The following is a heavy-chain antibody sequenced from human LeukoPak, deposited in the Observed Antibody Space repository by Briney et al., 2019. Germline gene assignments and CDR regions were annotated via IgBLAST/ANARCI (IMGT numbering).Heavy chain of an antibody. CDR3: ARSPDILTGENFDY. CDR2: IDPNSGGT. J-gene: IGHJ4*02. V-gene: IGHV1-2*02. D-gene: IGHD3-9*01. Sequence: ASVKVSCKASGYTFTGYYMHWVRQAPGQGLEWMGWIDPNSGGTNYAQKFQGRVTMTRDTSISTAYMELSRLRSDDTAVFYCARSPDILTGENFDYWGQGTLVTVSS. CDR1: GYTFTGYY.